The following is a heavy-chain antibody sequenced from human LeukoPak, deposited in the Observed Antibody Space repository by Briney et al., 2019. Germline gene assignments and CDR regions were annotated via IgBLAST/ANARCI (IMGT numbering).Heavy chain of an antibody. CDR2: ISSSSSYI. J-gene: IGHJ4*02. CDR1: GFTFSSYS. CDR3: ARDRSNVDIVATAPFDY. D-gene: IGHD5-12*01. Sequence: GGSLRLSCAASGFTFSSYSMNWVRQAPGKGLEWVSSISSSSSYIYYADSVKGRFTISRDNAKNSLYLQMNSLRAEDTAVYYCARDRSNVDIVATAPFDYWGQGTLVTVS. V-gene: IGHV3-21*01.